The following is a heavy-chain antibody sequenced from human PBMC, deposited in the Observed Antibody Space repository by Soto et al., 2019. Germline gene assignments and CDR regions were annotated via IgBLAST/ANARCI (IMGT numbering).Heavy chain of an antibody. CDR3: ACSIYYYGMDV. CDR1: GFTFSSYG. Sequence: SGGSLRLSCAASGFTFSSYGMHWVRQAPGKGLEWVAVIWYDGSNKYYADSVKGRFTISRDNSKNTLYLQMNSLRDEDTAVYYCACSIYYYGMDVWGQGTTVTVSS. CDR2: IWYDGSNK. J-gene: IGHJ6*02. V-gene: IGHV3-33*01.